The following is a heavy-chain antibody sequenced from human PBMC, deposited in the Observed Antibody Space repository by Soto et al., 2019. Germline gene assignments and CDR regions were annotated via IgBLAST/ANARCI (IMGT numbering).Heavy chain of an antibody. V-gene: IGHV4-30-2*02. Sequence: PSETLSLTCAVSGGSISSGGYSWSWIRQPPGKGLEWIGYIYHSGSTYYNPSLKSRVTISVDTSKNQFSLKLSSVTAADTAVYYCARTQKWELLHAFNYYYGMDVWGQGTTVTVSS. CDR2: IYHSGST. J-gene: IGHJ6*02. CDR3: ARTQKWELLHAFNYYYGMDV. D-gene: IGHD1-26*01. CDR1: GGSISSGGYS.